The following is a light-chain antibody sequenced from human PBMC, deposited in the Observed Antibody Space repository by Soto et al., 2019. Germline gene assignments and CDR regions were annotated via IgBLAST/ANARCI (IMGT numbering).Light chain of an antibody. CDR3: GAYAGSNTLV. Sequence: QSALTQPASVSGSPGQSITISCTGTSSDVGSYNLVSWYQQHPGKAPKLMIYEGNKRPSGVSNRFSASKSGNTASLTISGLQAEDEADYYCGAYAGSNTLVFGGGTKVTVL. CDR1: SSDVGSYNL. V-gene: IGLV2-23*01. CDR2: EGN. J-gene: IGLJ2*01.